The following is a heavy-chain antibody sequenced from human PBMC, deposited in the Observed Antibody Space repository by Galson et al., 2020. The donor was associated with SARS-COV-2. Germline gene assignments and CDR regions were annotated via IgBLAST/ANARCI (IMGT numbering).Heavy chain of an antibody. CDR1: GFTFDDYA. J-gene: IGHJ4*02. V-gene: IGHV3-9*01. CDR3: AKDGRDAYCGGDCDPGLDYFYY. CDR2: ISWDSGNI. Sequence: GGSLRLSCAASGFTFDDYAMHWVRQTPGKGLEWVSGISWDSGNIDYADSVKGRFTISRDNAKKSLYLQMNSLRAEDTALYYCAKDGRDAYCGGDCDPGLDYFYYWGQGTLVTVSS. D-gene: IGHD2-21*01.